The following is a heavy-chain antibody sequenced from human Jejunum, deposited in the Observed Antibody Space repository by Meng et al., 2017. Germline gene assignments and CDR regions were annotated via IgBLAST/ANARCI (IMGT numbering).Heavy chain of an antibody. CDR3: ARDYSGTSYRYSDY. V-gene: IGHV1-18*01. CDR1: GYTFTSYG. CDR2: ISVYHGNT. J-gene: IGHJ4*02. Sequence: QVQLVQSGAEVKNPGASVKVSCKTSGYTFTSYGISWVRQAPGQGLEWMGWISVYHGNTNYAQKLQGRVTMTTDTSTSTAYMELRSLRSDDTAVYFCARDYSGTSYRYSDYWGQGTLVIVSS. D-gene: IGHD1-26*01.